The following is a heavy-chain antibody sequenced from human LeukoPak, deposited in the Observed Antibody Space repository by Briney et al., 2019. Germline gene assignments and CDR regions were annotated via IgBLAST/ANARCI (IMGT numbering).Heavy chain of an antibody. Sequence: GGSLRLSCAASGFTFSSYGMHWVRQAPGKGLEWVSSISRSSYYIYYTDSVKGRFTISRDNAKNSLYLQMNSLRAEDTAVYYCARGLGYCSGGSCYNDAFDIWGQGTMVTVSS. CDR2: ISRSSYYI. V-gene: IGHV3-21*01. J-gene: IGHJ3*02. D-gene: IGHD2-15*01. CDR3: ARGLGYCSGGSCYNDAFDI. CDR1: GFTFSSYG.